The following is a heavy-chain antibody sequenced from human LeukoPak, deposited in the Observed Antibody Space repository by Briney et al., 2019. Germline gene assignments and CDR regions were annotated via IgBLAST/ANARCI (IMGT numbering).Heavy chain of an antibody. CDR1: GFTFSSYG. CDR2: IRYDGSNK. Sequence: PGGSLRLSCAASGFTFSSYGIYWVRQAPGKGLEWVAFIRYDGSNKYYADSVKGRFTISRDNSKNTLYLQMNSLRAEDTAVYYCAKAPPHSSGWYVFDYWGQGTLVTVSS. J-gene: IGHJ4*02. D-gene: IGHD6-19*01. V-gene: IGHV3-30*02. CDR3: AKAPPHSSGWYVFDY.